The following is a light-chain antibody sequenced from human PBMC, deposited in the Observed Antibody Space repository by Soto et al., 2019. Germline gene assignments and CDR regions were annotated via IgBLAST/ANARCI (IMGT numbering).Light chain of an antibody. Sequence: IQMTHSPSTLSGSVVDRVTITCRASQTISSWLAWYQQKPGKAPKLLIYKASTLKSGVPSRFSGSGSGTEFTLTISSLQPDDFATYYCQQYNSYRTFGQGTKVDI. CDR2: KAS. V-gene: IGKV1-5*03. CDR1: QTISSW. J-gene: IGKJ1*01. CDR3: QQYNSYRT.